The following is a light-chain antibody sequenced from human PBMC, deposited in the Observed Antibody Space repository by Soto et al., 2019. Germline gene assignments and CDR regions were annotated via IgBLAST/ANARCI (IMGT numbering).Light chain of an antibody. CDR3: QQYGSSPQYT. Sequence: EIVLTQSPGTLSLSPGERATLSCRASQSVSSSYLAWYQQKPGQAPRLLIYGASSRATGIPDRFSGSGSGTDFTLTISRLEPDDFAVYYCQQYGSSPQYTFVQGTKLEIK. CDR2: GAS. J-gene: IGKJ2*01. V-gene: IGKV3-20*01. CDR1: QSVSSSY.